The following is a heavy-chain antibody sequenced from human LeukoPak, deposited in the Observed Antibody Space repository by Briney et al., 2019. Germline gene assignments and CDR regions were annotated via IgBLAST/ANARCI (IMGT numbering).Heavy chain of an antibody. D-gene: IGHD6-6*01. CDR2: INHYGST. Sequence: PSETLSLTCAVYGGSFTGYYWSWIRQAPGKGLEWIREINHYGSTSYNPSLKSRVTISVDTSKKQFSLKLSSVTAADSAIYYCARDGTAARWFAPWGQGTLVTVSS. CDR1: GGSFTGYY. V-gene: IGHV4-34*01. J-gene: IGHJ5*02. CDR3: ARDGTAARWFAP.